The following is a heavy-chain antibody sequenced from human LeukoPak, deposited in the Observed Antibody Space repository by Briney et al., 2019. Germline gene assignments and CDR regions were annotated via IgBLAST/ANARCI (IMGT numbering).Heavy chain of an antibody. CDR1: GFTFSYYS. CDR3: ARGGYNWKGAYMDV. Sequence: GSLRLSCAASGFTFSYYSMNWVRQPPGKGLEWIGEINHSGSTNYNPSLKSRVTISVDTSKNQVSLKLSSVTAADTAVYYCARGGYNWKGAYMDVWGKGTTVTVSS. CDR2: INHSGST. V-gene: IGHV4-34*01. D-gene: IGHD1-20*01. J-gene: IGHJ6*03.